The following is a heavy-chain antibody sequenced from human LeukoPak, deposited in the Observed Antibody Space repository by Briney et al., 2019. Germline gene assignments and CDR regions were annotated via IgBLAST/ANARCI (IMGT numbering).Heavy chain of an antibody. Sequence: GGSLRLSCAASGFGFSTYTMNWVRQAPGKGLEWVSSISSGSSYISYADSVKGRFTISRDNAKNSLYLQMNSLRAEDTASYYCARARCRDDSCYSWNLYYYYGMDVWGQGTTVTVSS. CDR2: ISSGSSYI. D-gene: IGHD2-15*01. V-gene: IGHV3-21*01. J-gene: IGHJ6*02. CDR1: GFGFSTYT. CDR3: ARARCRDDSCYSWNLYYYYGMDV.